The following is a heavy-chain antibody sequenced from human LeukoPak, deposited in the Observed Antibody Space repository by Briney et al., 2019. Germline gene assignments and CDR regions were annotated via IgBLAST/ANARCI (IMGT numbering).Heavy chain of an antibody. D-gene: IGHD3/OR15-3a*01. CDR1: GFTFSSYW. V-gene: IGHV3-7*05. J-gene: IGHJ6*02. CDR2: IKQDGSEK. Sequence: PGGSLRLSCAASGFTFSSYWMSWVRQAPGKGLEWVANIKQDGSEKYYVDSVKGRFTISRDNAKNSLYLQMNSLRAEDTAVYYCARDLDGYDFWSGYYYYYYGMDVWGQGTTVTVSS. CDR3: ARDLDGYDFWSGYYYYYYGMDV.